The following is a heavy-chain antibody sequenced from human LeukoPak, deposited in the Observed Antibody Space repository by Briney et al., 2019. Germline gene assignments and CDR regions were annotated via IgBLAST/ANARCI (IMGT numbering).Heavy chain of an antibody. Sequence: QAGGSLRLSCAASGFTFSSYAMSWVRQAPGKGLEWVSAISGSGGSTYYADSVKGRFTISRDNSRNTLYLQMNSLRGEDTAMYYCTRHEYKGERNWNDVFEFWGQGTLVTVSS. J-gene: IGHJ4*02. CDR2: ISGSGGST. D-gene: IGHD1-1*01. CDR3: TRHEYKGERNWNDVFEF. CDR1: GFTFSSYA. V-gene: IGHV3-23*01.